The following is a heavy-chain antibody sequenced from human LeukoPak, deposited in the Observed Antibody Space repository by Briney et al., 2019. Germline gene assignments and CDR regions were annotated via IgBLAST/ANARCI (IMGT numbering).Heavy chain of an antibody. CDR1: GYTFTGYY. CDR2: INPNSGGT. CDR3: ARDRAYGDYVFDY. V-gene: IGHV1-2*02. Sequence: ASVKVSCKASGYTFTGYYMHWVRQAPGQGLEWMGWINPNSGGTNYAQKFQGRVTMTRDTSISTAYMELSRLRSDDTAVYYCARDRAYGDYVFDYWGQGTLVTVSS. J-gene: IGHJ4*02. D-gene: IGHD4-17*01.